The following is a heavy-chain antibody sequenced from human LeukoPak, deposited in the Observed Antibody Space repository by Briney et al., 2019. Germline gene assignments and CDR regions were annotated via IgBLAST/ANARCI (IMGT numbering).Heavy chain of an antibody. V-gene: IGHV4-34*01. CDR2: INHSGST. CDR3: ARTTVVAKYFDY. J-gene: IGHJ4*02. D-gene: IGHD4-23*01. Sequence: SETLSLTCAVYGGSFSGYYWSWIRQPPGKGLEWIGEINHSGSTNYNPSLKSRVTISVDTSKNQFSLKLSSVTAADTAVYYCARTTVVAKYFDYWGQGTLVTVSS. CDR1: GGSFSGYY.